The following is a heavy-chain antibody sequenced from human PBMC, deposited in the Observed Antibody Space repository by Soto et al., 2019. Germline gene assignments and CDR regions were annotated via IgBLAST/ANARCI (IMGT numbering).Heavy chain of an antibody. CDR1: GFSFSSDS. Sequence: VLLEESGGGLVKPGGSLRLSCVGSGFSFSSDSMGWVRQAPGKGLEWVSSISSSGSFMNYADSVKGRFTISRDNAKNSLYLQMSGLKDEDTAVYYCARDPPTGSTLDWVDSWGQGTLVTVSS. D-gene: IGHD1-7*01. J-gene: IGHJ5*01. V-gene: IGHV3-21*02. CDR3: ARDPPTGSTLDWVDS. CDR2: ISSSGSFM.